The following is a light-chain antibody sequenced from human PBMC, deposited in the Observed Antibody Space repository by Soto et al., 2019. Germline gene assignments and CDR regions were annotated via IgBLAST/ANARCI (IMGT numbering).Light chain of an antibody. J-gene: IGKJ1*01. Sequence: DIQMTQSPSSLSASVGDRVTITCRASQGIRNNLAWYQQKPGKVPKLLIFAASTLHSGVPSRFSGSGSGTDFTLTITSLQPEDVATYYCHKYDSAPRTFGQGTKVDIK. V-gene: IGKV1-27*01. CDR3: HKYDSAPRT. CDR2: AAS. CDR1: QGIRNN.